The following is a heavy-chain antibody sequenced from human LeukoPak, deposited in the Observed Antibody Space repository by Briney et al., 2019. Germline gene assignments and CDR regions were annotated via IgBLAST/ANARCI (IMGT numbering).Heavy chain of an antibody. Sequence: GGSLRLSCAASGFTFSSYWMHWVRQAPGKGLVWVSRINSDGSSTSYADSVKGRFTISRDNAKNTLYLQMNSLRAEDTAVYYCARVSRRKVTTVTHLDYWGQGTLVTVSS. CDR3: ARVSRRKVTTVTHLDY. J-gene: IGHJ4*02. V-gene: IGHV3-74*01. CDR2: INSDGSST. CDR1: GFTFSSYW. D-gene: IGHD4-17*01.